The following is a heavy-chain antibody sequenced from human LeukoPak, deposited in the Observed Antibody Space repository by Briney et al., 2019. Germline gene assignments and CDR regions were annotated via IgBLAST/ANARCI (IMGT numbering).Heavy chain of an antibody. CDR2: IYYSGST. CDR1: GGSISSYY. CDR3: ARAKAYCGGDCYPAAFDI. D-gene: IGHD2-21*01. V-gene: IGHV4-59*08. J-gene: IGHJ3*02. Sequence: PSETLSLTCTVSGGSISSYYWSWIRQPPGKGLEWIGYIYYSGSTNYNPSLKSRVTISIDTSKNQFSLKLSSVTAADTAVYYCARAKAYCGGDCYPAAFDIWGQGTMVTVSS.